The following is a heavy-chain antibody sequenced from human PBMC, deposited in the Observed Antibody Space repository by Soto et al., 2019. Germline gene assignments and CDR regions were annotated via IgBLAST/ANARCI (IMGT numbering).Heavy chain of an antibody. J-gene: IGHJ3*02. Sequence: GGSLRLSCAASGFTFSSYAMHWVRQAPGKGLEYVSAISSNGGSTYYANSVKGRFTISRDNSKNTLYLQMGSLRAEDMAVYYCARGLLYDYAYQGAFDIWGQGTMVTVSS. CDR2: ISSNGGST. CDR1: GFTFSSYA. V-gene: IGHV3-64*01. D-gene: IGHD3-16*01. CDR3: ARGLLYDYAYQGAFDI.